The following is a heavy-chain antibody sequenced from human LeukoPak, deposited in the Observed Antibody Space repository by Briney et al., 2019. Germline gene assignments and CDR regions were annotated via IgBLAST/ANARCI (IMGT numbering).Heavy chain of an antibody. CDR2: ISYDGSSK. Sequence: GRSLRLSCAASGFTFSTYGMHWVRQAPGKGLEWVAVISYDGSSKFYADSVKGRFTISRDSSKNTLHLQMNRLRPEDTAVYYCARGSRDGYNEWYFDYWGQGTLVTVSS. D-gene: IGHD5-24*01. CDR3: ARGSRDGYNEWYFDY. CDR1: GFTFSTYG. J-gene: IGHJ4*02. V-gene: IGHV3-30*03.